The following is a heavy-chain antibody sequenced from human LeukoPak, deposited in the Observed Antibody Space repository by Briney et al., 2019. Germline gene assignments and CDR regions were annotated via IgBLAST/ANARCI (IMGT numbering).Heavy chain of an antibody. J-gene: IGHJ4*02. V-gene: IGHV4-38-2*02. D-gene: IGHD6-19*01. CDR1: DYSISSGFY. CDR2: IFHSGST. Sequence: KPSEILSLTCTVSDYSISSGFYWGWIRQPPGKGLEWIVNIFHSGSTYYNPSLKSRVTISVDTSKSQSSLKLTSVTAADTAVYYCARQAVAGGHFDYWGQGTLVTVSS. CDR3: ARQAVAGGHFDY.